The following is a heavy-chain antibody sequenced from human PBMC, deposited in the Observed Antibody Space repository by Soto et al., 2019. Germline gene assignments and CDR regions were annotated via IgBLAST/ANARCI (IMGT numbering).Heavy chain of an antibody. V-gene: IGHV1-69*01. Sequence: QVQLVQSGAEVKKPGSSVKVSCKASGVTFSSYAISWVRQAPGQGLEWMGGIIPIFGTANYAQKFQGRVTITADESTSTAYMELSSLRSEDTAVYYCARDRVRGIAAAGRGFDYWGQGTLVTVSS. CDR3: ARDRVRGIAAAGRGFDY. D-gene: IGHD6-13*01. CDR2: IIPIFGTA. CDR1: GVTFSSYA. J-gene: IGHJ4*02.